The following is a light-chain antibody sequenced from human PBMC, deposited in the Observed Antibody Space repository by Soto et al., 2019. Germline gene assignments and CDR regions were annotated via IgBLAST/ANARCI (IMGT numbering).Light chain of an antibody. Sequence: ELVMTQSPATLSVSPVDGATLSCRASQSVDSNLAWYQQKPGQTPRLLMYGASTRATGIPNRFSGSGSGTDFTLTISRLEPEDFAVYYCQQYGSSPITFGQGTRLEIK. V-gene: IGKV3-20*01. CDR2: GAS. CDR3: QQYGSSPIT. J-gene: IGKJ5*01. CDR1: QSVDSN.